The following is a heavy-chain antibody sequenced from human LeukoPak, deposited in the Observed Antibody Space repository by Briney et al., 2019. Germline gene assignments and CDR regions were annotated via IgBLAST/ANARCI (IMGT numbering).Heavy chain of an antibody. CDR3: ARDVIGVAVAGDFDL. Sequence: GGSLRLSCAASGFTFSSYAMSWVRQAPGKGLEWVSAISGSGGSTYYADSVKGRFTISRDNSKNTLYLQMNSLRAEDTAVYYCARDVIGVAVAGDFDLWGRGTLVTVSS. CDR1: GFTFSSYA. V-gene: IGHV3-23*01. J-gene: IGHJ2*01. CDR2: ISGSGGST. D-gene: IGHD6-19*01.